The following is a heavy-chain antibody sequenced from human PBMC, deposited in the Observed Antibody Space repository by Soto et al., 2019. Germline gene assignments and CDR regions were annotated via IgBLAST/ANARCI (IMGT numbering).Heavy chain of an antibody. CDR2: IKSRADGGTT. J-gene: IGHJ4*02. CDR3: TNVDY. Sequence: GGSLILSCAASGFPFSNARMSWVRQAPGKGLEWVGRIKSRADGGTTDFTAPVKGRFSISRDDSKNTVYLQMNSLKTEDTAVYYCTNVDYWGQGTLVTVSS. CDR1: GFPFSNAR. V-gene: IGHV3-15*01.